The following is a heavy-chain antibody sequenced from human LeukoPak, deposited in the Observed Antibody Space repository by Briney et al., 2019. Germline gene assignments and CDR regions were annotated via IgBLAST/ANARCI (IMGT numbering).Heavy chain of an antibody. D-gene: IGHD3-22*01. CDR2: INPSGGST. CDR1: GYTFTSYY. J-gene: IGHJ4*02. V-gene: IGHV1-46*01. Sequence: ASVKVSCKASGYTFTSYYMHWVRQAPGQGLEWMGMINPSGGSTSYAQKFQGRVTMTRDTSTSTVYMELSSLRSEDTAVYYCARDAHTYYYDSSGYHADYWGQGTLVTVSS. CDR3: ARDAHTYYYDSSGYHADY.